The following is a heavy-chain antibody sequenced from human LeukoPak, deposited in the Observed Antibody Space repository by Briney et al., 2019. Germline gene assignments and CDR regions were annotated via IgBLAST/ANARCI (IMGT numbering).Heavy chain of an antibody. CDR2: IYYRGTT. CDR1: GFTFDDYA. Sequence: GSLRLSCAASGFTFDDYAMHWIRQSPGKGLEWIGYIYYRGTTNYTPSLKSRVTISVDTSMNQFSLRLSSVTAADTAVYFCARSFYSSGWYAPLRWFDTWGQGTLVTVSS. CDR3: ARSFYSSGWYAPLRWFDT. D-gene: IGHD6-19*01. J-gene: IGHJ5*02. V-gene: IGHV4-59*13.